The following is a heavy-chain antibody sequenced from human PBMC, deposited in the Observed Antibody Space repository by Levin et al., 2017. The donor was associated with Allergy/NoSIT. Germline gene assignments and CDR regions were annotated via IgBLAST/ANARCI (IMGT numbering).Heavy chain of an antibody. CDR1: GFTFSGYY. J-gene: IGHJ5*02. CDR2: ISSGGSGI. V-gene: IGHV3-11*01. Sequence: GGSLRLSCAASGFTFSGYYMSWIRQAPGKGLEWVSYISSGGSGIYYADSVKGRFTISRDNAKNSLYLQMDSLRVEDTAVYYCARDPRASSTSCSSSCWFDPWGQGTLVTVSS. D-gene: IGHD2-2*01. CDR3: ARDPRASSTSCSSSCWFDP.